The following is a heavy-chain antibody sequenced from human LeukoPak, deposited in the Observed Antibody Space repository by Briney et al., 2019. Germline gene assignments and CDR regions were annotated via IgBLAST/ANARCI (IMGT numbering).Heavy chain of an antibody. D-gene: IGHD3-10*01. CDR1: GYTFTIYY. CDR2: INPSGGST. V-gene: IGHV1-46*01. CDR3: ARVLQRFGYFDY. Sequence: ASVKVSFTASGYTFTIYYMHWVRQAPGQGLEWMGIINPSGGSTSYAQKFQGRVTMTRDTSTSTVYMELSSLRSEDTAVYYCARVLQRFGYFDYWGQGTLVTVSS. J-gene: IGHJ4*02.